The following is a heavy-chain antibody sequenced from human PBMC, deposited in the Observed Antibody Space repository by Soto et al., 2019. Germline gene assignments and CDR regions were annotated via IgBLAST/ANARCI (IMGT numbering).Heavy chain of an antibody. Sequence: ASVKVSCKASGYTFTGYYMHWVRQAPGQGFEWMGWINPNSGGTNYAQKFQGWVTMTRDTSISTAYMELSRLRSDYTAVYYCGVWVDIQYGMDVWGKGTTVTVSS. CDR1: GYTFTGYY. CDR3: GVWVDIQYGMDV. CDR2: INPNSGGT. V-gene: IGHV1-2*04. D-gene: IGHD5-12*01. J-gene: IGHJ6*04.